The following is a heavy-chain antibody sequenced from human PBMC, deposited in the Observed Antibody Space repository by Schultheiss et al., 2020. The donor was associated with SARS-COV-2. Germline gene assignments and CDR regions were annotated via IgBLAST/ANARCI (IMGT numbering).Heavy chain of an antibody. CDR2: INAGNGNT. D-gene: IGHD3-22*01. V-gene: IGHV1-3*01. CDR1: GYTFTNYG. J-gene: IGHJ4*02. CDR3: ARNGAWLSIDY. Sequence: ASVKVSCKASGYTFTNYGITWVRQAPGQRLEWMGWINAGNGNTKYSQKFQGRVTITRDTSASTAYMELRSLRSDDTAVYYCARNGAWLSIDYWGQGTLVTVSS.